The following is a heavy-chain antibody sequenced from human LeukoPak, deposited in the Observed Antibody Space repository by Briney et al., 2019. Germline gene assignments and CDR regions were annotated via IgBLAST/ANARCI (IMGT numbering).Heavy chain of an antibody. J-gene: IGHJ2*01. V-gene: IGHV3-74*01. CDR1: GFTFSSNW. CDR3: ARDPGSSSHDWYFDL. CDR2: INSEGKTT. Sequence: GGSLRPSCAASGFTFSSNWMHWVRQIPGKGPVWVSRINSEGKTTHYADFVRGRFIISRDNAKNTLYLQMHSLRAEDTAVYYCARDPGSSSHDWYFDLWGRGTLVTVSS. D-gene: IGHD6-6*01.